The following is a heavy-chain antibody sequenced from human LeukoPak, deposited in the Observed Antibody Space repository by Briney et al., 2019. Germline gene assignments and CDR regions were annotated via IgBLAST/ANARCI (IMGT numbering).Heavy chain of an antibody. J-gene: IGHJ4*02. Sequence: PGGSLRLSCAASGFTFSSYEMNWVRQAPGKGLEWVSYISSSGSTIYYADSVKGRFTISRDNAKNSLYLQMNSLRAEDTAVYYCARVEWIQLWFGVDYWGQGTLVTVSS. CDR2: ISSSGSTI. CDR3: ARVEWIQLWFGVDY. CDR1: GFTFSSYE. D-gene: IGHD5-18*01. V-gene: IGHV3-48*03.